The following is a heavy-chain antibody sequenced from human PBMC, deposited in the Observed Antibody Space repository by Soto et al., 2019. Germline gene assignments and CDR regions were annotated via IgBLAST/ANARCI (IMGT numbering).Heavy chain of an antibody. V-gene: IGHV3-21*01. D-gene: IGHD2-2*01. Sequence: EVQLVESGGGLVKPGGSLRLSCAASGFTFSSYSMNWVRQAPGKGLEWVSSISSSSSYIYYADSVKGRFTISRDNAKNSLYPQMNSLRAEDTAVYYCARPGAVVVPAAIDYWGQGTLVTVSS. CDR1: GFTFSSYS. J-gene: IGHJ4*02. CDR3: ARPGAVVVPAAIDY. CDR2: ISSSSSYI.